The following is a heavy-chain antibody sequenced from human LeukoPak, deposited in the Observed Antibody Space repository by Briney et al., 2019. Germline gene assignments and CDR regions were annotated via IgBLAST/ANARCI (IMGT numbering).Heavy chain of an antibody. J-gene: IGHJ6*03. Sequence: SETLSLTCTVSGGSISIYYWSWIRQPAGKGLEWIGRIYTSGSTNYNPSLKSRVTMSVDTSKNQFSLKLSSVTAADTAVYYCARSPDGAGAYYYHYYMDVWGKGTTVTVSS. CDR2: IYTSGST. D-gene: IGHD5-24*01. CDR3: ARSPDGAGAYYYHYYMDV. V-gene: IGHV4-4*07. CDR1: GGSISIYY.